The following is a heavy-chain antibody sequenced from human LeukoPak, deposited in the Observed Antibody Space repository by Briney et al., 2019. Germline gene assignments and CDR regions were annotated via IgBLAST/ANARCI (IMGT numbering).Heavy chain of an antibody. V-gene: IGHV3-33*06. Sequence: GRSLRLSCAASGFTFSSYGMHWVRQAPGKGLEWVAVIWYDGSNKYYADSVKGRFTISRDNSKNTLYLQMNSLRAEDTAVYYCAKDGSSYGYNNWFDPWGQGTLVTVSS. J-gene: IGHJ5*02. D-gene: IGHD5-18*01. CDR2: IWYDGSNK. CDR1: GFTFSSYG. CDR3: AKDGSSYGYNNWFDP.